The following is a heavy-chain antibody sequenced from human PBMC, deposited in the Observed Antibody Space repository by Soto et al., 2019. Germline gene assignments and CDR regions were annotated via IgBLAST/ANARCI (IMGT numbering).Heavy chain of an antibody. D-gene: IGHD3-10*01. V-gene: IGHV4-31*03. CDR1: GGPITNY. J-gene: IGHJ4*02. CDR3: TSDYTLRSYRFDY. Sequence: SETLSLTCTVSGGPITNYWSWIRQHPGKGLEWIGYIYDSGSTYYNPSLKSRVTMSLDTSKNQLSLKLTSVTAADTAVYYCTSDYTLRSYRFDYWGRGILVTVSS. CDR2: IYDSGST.